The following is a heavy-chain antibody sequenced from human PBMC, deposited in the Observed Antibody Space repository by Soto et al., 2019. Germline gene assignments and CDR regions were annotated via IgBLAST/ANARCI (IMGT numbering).Heavy chain of an antibody. J-gene: IGHJ4*02. D-gene: IGHD3-22*01. CDR1: GLTFSSYG. Sequence: QVQLVESGGGVVQPGRSLRLSCAASGLTFSSYGMHWVRQAPGKGLEWVAVIWYDGSNKYYADSVKGRFTISRDNSKNTLYLQMNSLRAEDTAVYYCAREGVIVVEGGYYFDYWGQGTLVTVSS. CDR2: IWYDGSNK. V-gene: IGHV3-33*01. CDR3: AREGVIVVEGGYYFDY.